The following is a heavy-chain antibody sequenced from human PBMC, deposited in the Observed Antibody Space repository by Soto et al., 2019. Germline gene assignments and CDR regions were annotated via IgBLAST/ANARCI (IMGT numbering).Heavy chain of an antibody. V-gene: IGHV3-23*01. CDR3: AREVGAPSGWLDP. CDR1: GFTFTNYA. D-gene: IGHD1-26*01. Sequence: EVQLSESGGDLRQPGGSLGLSCAASGFTFTNYAMTWVRQTPGKGLEWVSGISASGGLKYYADSVRGRFTVSRDNSKNILYLQMDNLRDEDTALYYCAREVGAPSGWLDPWGQGTQVTVSS. J-gene: IGHJ5*02. CDR2: ISASGGLK.